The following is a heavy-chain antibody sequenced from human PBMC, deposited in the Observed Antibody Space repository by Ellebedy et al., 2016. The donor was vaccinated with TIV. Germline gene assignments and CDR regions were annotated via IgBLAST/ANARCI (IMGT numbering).Heavy chain of an antibody. Sequence: PSETLSLTCAVHGDSFIGHYWSWTRQPPGKGLQWIGEIGSSKYDPSLKDRVTISVDSSKNQLSLKLESVTAADTAVYYCARDRNWNQYYFDYWGPGTLVTVSP. CDR3: ARDRNWNQYYFDY. CDR2: IGSS. CDR1: GDSFIGHY. J-gene: IGHJ4*02. V-gene: IGHV4-34*01. D-gene: IGHD1-20*01.